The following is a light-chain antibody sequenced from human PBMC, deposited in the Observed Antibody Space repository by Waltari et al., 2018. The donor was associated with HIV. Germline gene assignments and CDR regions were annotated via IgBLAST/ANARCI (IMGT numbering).Light chain of an antibody. CDR2: TVY. CDR1: QSLAHTEGNTY. Sequence: DVVLTQSPLSLTVSGGQPASISCRDSQSLAHTEGNTYLIWCEQRPGQSPRRLIYTVYIRESGVPYRFSGRGSDTDRPLKISTVEAEDVRVYSCMQGAHWPRSLGQGTNVE. V-gene: IGKV2-30*02. J-gene: IGKJ1*01. CDR3: MQGAHWPRS.